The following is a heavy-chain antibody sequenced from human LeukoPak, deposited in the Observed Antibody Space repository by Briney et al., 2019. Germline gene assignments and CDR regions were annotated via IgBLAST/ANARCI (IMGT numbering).Heavy chain of an antibody. V-gene: IGHV4-39*07. J-gene: IGHJ6*03. Sequence: PSETLSLTCTVSGGSISSSSYYWGWIRQPPGKGLEWIGEINHSGSTNYNPSLKSRVTISVATSKTQFSLKLSSVTAADTAVYYCARLVVRGVSSYYYYYMDVWGKGTTVTISS. CDR2: INHSGST. D-gene: IGHD3-10*01. CDR1: GGSISSSSYY. CDR3: ARLVVRGVSSYYYYYMDV.